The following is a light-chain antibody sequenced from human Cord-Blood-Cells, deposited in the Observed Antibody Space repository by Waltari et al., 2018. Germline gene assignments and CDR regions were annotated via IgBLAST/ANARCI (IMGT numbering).Light chain of an antibody. CDR2: LGS. Sequence: DIVMTQSPLSLPVTPGEPAAISCRSSQSLLHSNGYNDFDWYLQKPGQSPQLLIYLGSNRASGVPDRFSGSGSGTDFTLKISRVEAEDVGVYYCMQALQTPYTFGQGTKLEIK. CDR3: MQALQTPYT. V-gene: IGKV2-28*01. CDR1: QSLLHSNGYND. J-gene: IGKJ2*01.